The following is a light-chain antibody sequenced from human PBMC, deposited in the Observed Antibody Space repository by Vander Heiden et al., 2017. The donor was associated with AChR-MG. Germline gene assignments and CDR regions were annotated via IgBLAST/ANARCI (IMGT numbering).Light chain of an antibody. Sequence: DIQMTQSPSSLSASVGDRVCITCRASQSISSYLNWYQQKPGKAPKLLIYAASSLQSGVPSRFSGSGSGTDFTLTISSLQPEDFATYYCQQSYSTLWTFGQGTKVEIK. CDR1: QSISSY. CDR2: AAS. CDR3: QQSYSTLWT. J-gene: IGKJ1*01. V-gene: IGKV1-39*01.